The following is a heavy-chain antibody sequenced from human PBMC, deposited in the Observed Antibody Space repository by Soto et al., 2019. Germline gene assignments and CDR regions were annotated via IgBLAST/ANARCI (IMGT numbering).Heavy chain of an antibody. CDR2: IYYSGST. D-gene: IGHD4-17*01. CDR3: ARLGVYGDYVLDY. CDR1: GGSISSSSYY. Sequence: SETLSLTCTVSGGSISSSSYYWGWIRQPPGKGLEWIGSIYYSGSTYYNPSLKSRVTISVDTSKNQFSLKLSSVTAADTAVYYCARLGVYGDYVLDYWGQGTLVTVSS. V-gene: IGHV4-39*01. J-gene: IGHJ4*02.